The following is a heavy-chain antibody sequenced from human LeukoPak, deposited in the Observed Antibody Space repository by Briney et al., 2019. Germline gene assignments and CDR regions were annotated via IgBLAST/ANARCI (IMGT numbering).Heavy chain of an antibody. V-gene: IGHV5-51*01. CDR3: ARRKSGYSYGD. D-gene: IGHD5-18*01. CDR1: GYNFATDW. Sequence: GESLKISCKGSGYNFATDWIGWVRQMPGKGLEWMGIIFPADSDTRYNPSFQGQVTISSDKSITTAYLQWSSLKASDTAMYYCARRKSGYSYGDWGQGTLVTVSS. CDR2: IFPADSDT. J-gene: IGHJ4*02.